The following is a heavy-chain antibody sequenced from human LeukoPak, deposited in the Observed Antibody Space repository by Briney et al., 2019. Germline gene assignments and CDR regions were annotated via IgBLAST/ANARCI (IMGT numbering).Heavy chain of an antibody. J-gene: IGHJ6*03. CDR3: AKTYYDILTGYGGPYYMDV. CDR1: GGSISSYY. CDR2: IYYSGST. Sequence: SETLSLTCTVSGGSISSYYWSWIRQPPGKGLEWIGYIYYSGSTNYNPSLKSRVTISVDTSKNQFSLKLSSVTAADTAVYYCAKTYYDILTGYGGPYYMDVWGKGTTVTVSS. D-gene: IGHD3-9*01. V-gene: IGHV4-59*01.